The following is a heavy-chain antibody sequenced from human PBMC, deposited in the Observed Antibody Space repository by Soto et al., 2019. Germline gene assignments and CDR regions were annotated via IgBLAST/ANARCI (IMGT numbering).Heavy chain of an antibody. Sequence: PGGALRLSCAASVFTVSINYMNWVRQAPGKGLEWVSVIYSGGSTYYADSVKGRFTISRDNSKNTLYLQMNSLRAEDTAVYYCARDPLPSHGSTGMDVWGPGTTVTVSS. D-gene: IGHD1-1*01. CDR1: VFTVSINY. CDR2: IYSGGST. J-gene: IGHJ6*02. V-gene: IGHV3-53*01. CDR3: ARDPLPSHGSTGMDV.